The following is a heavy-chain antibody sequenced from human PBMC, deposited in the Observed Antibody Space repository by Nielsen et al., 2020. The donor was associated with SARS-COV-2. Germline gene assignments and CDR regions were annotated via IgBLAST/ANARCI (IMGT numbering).Heavy chain of an antibody. CDR2: IYYSGST. J-gene: IGHJ4*02. D-gene: IGHD3-9*01. CDR3: ARHLRYAGGFDY. Sequence: GSLRLSCTVSGGSISSSSYYWGWIRQPPGKGLEWIGSIYYSGSTYYNPSLKSRVTISVDTSKNQFSLKLSSVTAADTAVYYCARHLRYAGGFDYWGQGTLVTVSS. CDR1: GGSISSSSYY. V-gene: IGHV4-39*01.